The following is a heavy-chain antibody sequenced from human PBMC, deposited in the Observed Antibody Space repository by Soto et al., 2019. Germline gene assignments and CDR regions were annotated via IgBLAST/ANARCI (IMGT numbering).Heavy chain of an antibody. CDR2: IIPIFGTA. Sequence: QVQLVQSGAEVKKPGSSVKVSCKASGGTFSSYAISWVRQAPGQGLEWMGGIIPIFGTANYAQKFQGRVTITANKSRSTPNRERSSLRSEDTAVYYCATLRDGYNGVPFDYWGQGPLVTVPS. J-gene: IGHJ4*02. V-gene: IGHV1-69*14. CDR1: GGTFSSYA. CDR3: ATLRDGYNGVPFDY. D-gene: IGHD5-12*01.